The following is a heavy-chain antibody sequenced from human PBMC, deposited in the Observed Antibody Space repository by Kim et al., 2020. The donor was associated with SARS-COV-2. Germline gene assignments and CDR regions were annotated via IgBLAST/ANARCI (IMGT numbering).Heavy chain of an antibody. J-gene: IGHJ6*02. CDR2: I. D-gene: IGHD3-3*01. V-gene: IGHV3-48*01. CDR3: ARSGVNYGMDV. Sequence: INYDACVKGRFTISRNKAKNSLYLQMNSLRAEDTAVYYCARSGVNYGMDVWGQGATVTVSS.